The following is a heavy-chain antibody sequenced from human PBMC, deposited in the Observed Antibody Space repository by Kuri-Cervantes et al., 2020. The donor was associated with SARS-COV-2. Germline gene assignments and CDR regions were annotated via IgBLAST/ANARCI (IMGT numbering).Heavy chain of an antibody. J-gene: IGHJ4*02. CDR1: GGTFSSYA. V-gene: IGHV1-69*04. CDR3: ARDHVDTAMVFDY. D-gene: IGHD5-18*01. CDR2: IIPILGIA. Sequence: SVKVSSKASGGTFSSYAISWVRQAPGQGLEWMGRIIPILGIASYAQKFQGRVTITADKSTSTAYMELSSLRSEDTAVYYCARDHVDTAMVFDYWGQGTLVTVSS.